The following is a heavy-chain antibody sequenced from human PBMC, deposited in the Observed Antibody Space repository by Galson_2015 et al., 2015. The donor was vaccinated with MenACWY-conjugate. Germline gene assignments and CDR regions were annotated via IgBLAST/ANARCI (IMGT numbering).Heavy chain of an antibody. CDR2: IRTITGST. CDR3: ARGGSASNVYYLVDV. D-gene: IGHD3-16*01. V-gene: IGHV3-23*01. Sequence: SLRLSCEASGFTFSNSAMNWVRQAPGEGLEWVSGIRTITGSTYYADSVKGRFTISRDQSKNTLNLQMNSLRADDTAVYYCARGGSASNVYYLVDVWGKGTTVTVSS. J-gene: IGHJ6*03. CDR1: GFTFSNSA.